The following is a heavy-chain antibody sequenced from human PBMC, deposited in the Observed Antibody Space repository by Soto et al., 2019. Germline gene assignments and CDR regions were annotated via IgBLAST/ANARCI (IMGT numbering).Heavy chain of an antibody. V-gene: IGHV4-38-2*01. J-gene: IGHJ5*02. Sequence: PSETLSLTCAVSGDSISNDHYWGWIRQPPGKGLESIGIIYHSGITYYNPSLKSRVTISVDTSKNQFSLKLSSVTAADTAVYYCAKIAVAVPGWFDPWGQGTLVTV. CDR1: GDSISNDHY. CDR3: AKIAVAVPGWFDP. D-gene: IGHD6-19*01. CDR2: IYHSGIT.